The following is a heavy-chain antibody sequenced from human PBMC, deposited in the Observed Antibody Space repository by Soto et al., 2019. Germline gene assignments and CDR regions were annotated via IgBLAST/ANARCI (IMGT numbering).Heavy chain of an antibody. Sequence: QVQLVESGGGVVQPGRSLRLSCAASGFTFSSYAMQWVRQAPGKGLEWVAVTSYDGSNEYYADYVKGRFIVSRDNSKNTLYVQMNRLGAEDTAVYYCAKDRAAAGFPPYYYGMDVWGQGTAVTVSS. CDR2: TSYDGSNE. CDR3: AKDRAAAGFPPYYYGMDV. V-gene: IGHV3-30*18. CDR1: GFTFSSYA. J-gene: IGHJ6*02. D-gene: IGHD6-13*01.